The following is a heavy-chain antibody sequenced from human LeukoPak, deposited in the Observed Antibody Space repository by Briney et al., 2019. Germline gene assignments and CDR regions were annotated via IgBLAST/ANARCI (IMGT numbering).Heavy chain of an antibody. J-gene: IGHJ4*02. D-gene: IGHD2-2*01. V-gene: IGHV5-51*01. CDR3: ARAMTAAIVGVFDY. CDR2: IYPGGPDT. CDR1: XXXXTXYW. Sequence: GESLKISCXGXXXXXTXYWIGWVRQMPGKGLEWMGIIYPGGPDTRYSPSFQGQVTISADKSISTAYLQWSSLKASDTAMYYCARAMTAAIVGVFDYWGQGTLVTVSS.